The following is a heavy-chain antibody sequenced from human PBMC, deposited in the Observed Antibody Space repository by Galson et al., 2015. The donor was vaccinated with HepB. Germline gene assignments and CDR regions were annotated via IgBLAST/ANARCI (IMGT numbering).Heavy chain of an antibody. V-gene: IGHV3-23*01. D-gene: IGHD3-22*01. CDR1: GFTFSSYA. CDR3: AKVSPRYYYYDSSGYFDY. CDR2: ISGSGGST. Sequence: SLRLSCAASGFTFSSYAMSWVRQAPGKGLEWASAISGSGGSTYYADSVKGRFTISRDNSKNTLYLQMNSLRAEDTAVYYCAKVSPRYYYYDSSGYFDYWGQGTLVTVSS. J-gene: IGHJ4*02.